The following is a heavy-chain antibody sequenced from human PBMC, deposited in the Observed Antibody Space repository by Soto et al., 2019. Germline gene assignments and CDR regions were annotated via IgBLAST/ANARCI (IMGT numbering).Heavy chain of an antibody. CDR3: ARALTYYYDSSGYVFSYYFDY. CDR2: INAGNGNT. D-gene: IGHD3-22*01. V-gene: IGHV1-3*01. J-gene: IGHJ4*02. Sequence: ASVKVSCKASGYTFNSYARHWVRQAPGQRLEWMGWINAGNGNTKYSQKFQGRVTITRDTSASTAYMELSSLRSEDTAVYYSARALTYYYDSSGYVFSYYFDYWGQGTLVTVSS. CDR1: GYTFNSYA.